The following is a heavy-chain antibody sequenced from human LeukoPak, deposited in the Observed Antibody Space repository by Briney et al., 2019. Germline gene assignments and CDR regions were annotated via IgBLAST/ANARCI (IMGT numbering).Heavy chain of an antibody. CDR2: ISGSGGST. V-gene: IGHV3-23*01. CDR1: GFTFSSYA. J-gene: IGHJ4*02. D-gene: IGHD3-22*01. Sequence: PGGSLRLSCAASGFTFSSYAMSWVRQAPGKGLEWVSAISGSGGSTYYADSVKGRFTISRDNSKNTLYLQMNSLRAEDTAVYYCARDGSESPDSSGYFDYWGQGTLVTVSS. CDR3: ARDGSESPDSSGYFDY.